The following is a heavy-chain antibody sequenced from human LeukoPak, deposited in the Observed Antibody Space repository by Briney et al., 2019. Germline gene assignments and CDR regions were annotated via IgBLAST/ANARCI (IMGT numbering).Heavy chain of an antibody. J-gene: IGHJ3*02. CDR3: AKGSREWELLDAFDI. Sequence: PGGSLRLSCAASGFTFSDSAMNWVRQAPGKGLEWVSGISGSGSRTDYADSVKGRFTISRDNAKNTLDLQMNSLRAEDTAAYYCAKGSREWELLDAFDIWGQGTMVTVSS. CDR1: GFTFSDSA. CDR2: ISGSGSRT. D-gene: IGHD1-26*01. V-gene: IGHV3-23*01.